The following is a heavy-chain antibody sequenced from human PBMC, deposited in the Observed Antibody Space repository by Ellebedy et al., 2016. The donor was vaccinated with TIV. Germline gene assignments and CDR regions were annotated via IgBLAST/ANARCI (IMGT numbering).Heavy chain of an antibody. V-gene: IGHV7-4-1*02. CDR3: ARDSRYNWNDWDYYHMDV. D-gene: IGHD1-1*01. J-gene: IGHJ6*03. CDR1: GYTFTAYP. Sequence: ASVKVSCKASGYTFTAYPMTWVRQAPGQGLEWLGWINTNTGNPPFSQGFRGQFVFSLDTSVSTAYLEISGLRAEDPAVYYCARDSRYNWNDWDYYHMDVWGRGTTVTVSS. CDR2: INTNTGNP.